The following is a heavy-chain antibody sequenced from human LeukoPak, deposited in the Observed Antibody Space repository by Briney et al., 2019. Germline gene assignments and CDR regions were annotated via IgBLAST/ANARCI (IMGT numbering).Heavy chain of an antibody. Sequence: SETLSLTCTVSGGSISSYYWSWIRQPPGKGLEWIGYFYYSGSTNYNPSLKSRVTMSADTSKNQISLQLSSVTAADTAVYYCARLGYCSRTSCFADYYYYYMDVWGKGTTVTVSS. CDR1: GGSISSYY. J-gene: IGHJ6*03. CDR3: ARLGYCSRTSCFADYYYYYMDV. CDR2: FYYSGST. V-gene: IGHV4-59*01. D-gene: IGHD2-2*01.